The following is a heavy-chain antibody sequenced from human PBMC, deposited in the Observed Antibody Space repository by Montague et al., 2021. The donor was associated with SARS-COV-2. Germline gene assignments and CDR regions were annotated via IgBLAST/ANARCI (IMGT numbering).Heavy chain of an antibody. D-gene: IGHD3-16*01. J-gene: IGHJ6*02. CDR1: GGSIGKSSYY. V-gene: IGHV4-39*02. CDR2: IYYDGRT. Sequence: SETLSLTCTVSGGSIGKSSYYWGWIRQPPGKGLEWIGNIYYDGRTSYNPSLRSRVSVSVDTSKNDFSLNVRSVTAADTAIYYCARVEVWVGVDVWGQGTTVTVSS. CDR3: ARVEVWVGVDV.